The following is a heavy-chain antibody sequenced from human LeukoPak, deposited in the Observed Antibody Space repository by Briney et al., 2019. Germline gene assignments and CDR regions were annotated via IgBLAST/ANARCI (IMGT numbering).Heavy chain of an antibody. CDR3: ARGGIITSYAFEI. CDR2: ISSTSNYI. Sequence: GGSLRLSCAASGFTFSSYSMNWVRQAPGKGLEWVSCISSTSNYIFYADSVRGRFTISRDNAKNSLYLQMDSLRAEDTAVYYCARGGIITSYAFEIWGQGAMVTVSS. CDR1: GFTFSSYS. J-gene: IGHJ3*02. V-gene: IGHV3-21*01. D-gene: IGHD1-26*01.